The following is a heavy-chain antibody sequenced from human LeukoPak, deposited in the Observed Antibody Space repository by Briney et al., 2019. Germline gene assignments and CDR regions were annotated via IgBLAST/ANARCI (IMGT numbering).Heavy chain of an antibody. CDR3: ASSKSGDRDY. CDR2: ISSSGSTI. D-gene: IGHD7-27*01. J-gene: IGHJ4*02. V-gene: IGHV3-48*04. CDR1: GFTFSSYG. Sequence: GGSLRLSCTASGFTFSSYGMSWVRQAPGKGLEWVSYISSSGSTIYYADSVKGRFTISRDNAKNSLYLQMNSLRAEDTAVYYCASSKSGDRDYWGQGALVTVSS.